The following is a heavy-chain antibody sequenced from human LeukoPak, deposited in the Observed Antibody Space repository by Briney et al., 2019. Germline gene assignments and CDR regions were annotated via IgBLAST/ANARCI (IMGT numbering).Heavy chain of an antibody. J-gene: IGHJ1*01. V-gene: IGHV1-8*01. D-gene: IGHD2-21*02. Sequence: ASVKVSCKASGYTFTSYDINWVRQATGQGLEWMGWMNPNSGNTGYAQKFQGRVTMTRNTSISTAYMELSSLRSEDTVVYYCARGRYCGGDCYSVPFQHWGQGTLVTVSS. CDR3: ARGRYCGGDCYSVPFQH. CDR1: GYTFTSYD. CDR2: MNPNSGNT.